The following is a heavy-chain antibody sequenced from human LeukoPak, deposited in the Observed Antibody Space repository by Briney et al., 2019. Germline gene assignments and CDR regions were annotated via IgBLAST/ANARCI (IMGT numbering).Heavy chain of an antibody. V-gene: IGHV4-39*07. J-gene: IGHJ4*02. D-gene: IGHD6-19*01. CDR1: GGSISSSSYY. CDR2: IYYSGST. Sequence: SETLSLTCTVSGGSISSSSYYWGWIRQPPGKGLEWIGSIYYSGSTYYNPSLKSRVTISVDTSKNQFSLKLSSVTAADTAVYYCARDNGLWGGLYSSGWYYKDYWGQGTLVTVSS. CDR3: ARDNGLWGGLYSSGWYYKDY.